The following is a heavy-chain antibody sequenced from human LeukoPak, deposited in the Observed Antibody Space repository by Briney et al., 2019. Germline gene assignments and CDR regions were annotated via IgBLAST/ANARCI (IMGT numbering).Heavy chain of an antibody. CDR1: GFTFDDNT. D-gene: IGHD7-27*01. Sequence: GGSLRLSCAASGFTFDDNTMHWVRQAPGKGLEWVSLISWDGGSTYYADSVKGRFTISRDNSKNSLYLQMNSLRTEDTALYYCAKDEQGNFDYWGQGTLVTVSS. CDR3: AKDEQGNFDY. CDR2: ISWDGGST. J-gene: IGHJ4*02. V-gene: IGHV3-43*01.